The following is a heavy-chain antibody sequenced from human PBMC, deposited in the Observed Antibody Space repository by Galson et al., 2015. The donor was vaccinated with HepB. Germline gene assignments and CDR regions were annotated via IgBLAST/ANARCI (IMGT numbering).Heavy chain of an antibody. CDR1: GFTISSYW. CDR2: IKQDGSEK. Sequence: SLRLSCAASGFTISSYWMSWVRQAPGKGLEWVANIKQDGSEKYYVDSVKGRFTISRDNAKNSLYLQMNSLRAEDTAVYYCARVPHDFWSGYRWDYYYGMDVWGQGTTVTVSS. D-gene: IGHD3-3*01. V-gene: IGHV3-7*03. CDR3: ARVPHDFWSGYRWDYYYGMDV. J-gene: IGHJ6*02.